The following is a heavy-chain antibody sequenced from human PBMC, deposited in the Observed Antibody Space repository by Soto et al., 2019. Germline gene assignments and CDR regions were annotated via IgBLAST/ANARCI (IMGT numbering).Heavy chain of an antibody. Sequence: ASVKVSCKASGYTFTSYDINWVRQATGQGLEWMGWMNPNSGNTGYAQKFQGRVTMTRNTSISTDYMELSSLRSEDTAVYYCASRGREGGGGLYYYYGMDVWGQGTRVTVSS. CDR3: ASRGREGGGGLYYYYGMDV. V-gene: IGHV1-8*01. J-gene: IGHJ6*02. CDR2: MNPNSGNT. D-gene: IGHD3-16*01. CDR1: GYTFTSYD.